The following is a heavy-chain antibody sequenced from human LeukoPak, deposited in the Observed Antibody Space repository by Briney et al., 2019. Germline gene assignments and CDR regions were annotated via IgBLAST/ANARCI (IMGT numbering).Heavy chain of an antibody. J-gene: IGHJ4*02. CDR1: GGSFSGYY. CDR2: INHSGST. D-gene: IGHD3-16*02. Sequence: SETLSLTCAVYGGSFSGYYWSWIRQPPGKGLEWIGEINHSGSTNYNPSLKSRVTISVDTSKNQFSLKLSSVTAADTAVYYCARGGQFGGVIVRALDYWGQGTLVTVSS. V-gene: IGHV4-34*01. CDR3: ARGGQFGGVIVRALDY.